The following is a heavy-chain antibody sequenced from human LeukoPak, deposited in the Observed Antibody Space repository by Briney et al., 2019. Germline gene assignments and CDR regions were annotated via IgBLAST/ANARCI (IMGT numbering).Heavy chain of an antibody. CDR1: GYSISSGYY. CDR2: IYHSGST. CDR3: ARVRGGGYSYGYWYFDY. V-gene: IGHV4-38-2*01. Sequence: SETLSLTCAVSGYSISSGYYWGWIRQPPGKGLEWIGGIYHSGSTYYNPSLKSRVTISVDTSKNQFSLKLSSVTAADTAVYYCARVRGGGYSYGYWYFDYWGQGTLVTVSS. D-gene: IGHD5-18*01. J-gene: IGHJ4*02.